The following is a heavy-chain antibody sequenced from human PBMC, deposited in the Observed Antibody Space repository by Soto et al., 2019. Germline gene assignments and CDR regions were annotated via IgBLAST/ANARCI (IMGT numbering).Heavy chain of an antibody. CDR1: GGSISSSNW. D-gene: IGHD3-10*01. CDR2: IYHSGST. Sequence: SSQTLSLTCAVSGGSISSSNWWSWVRQPPGKGLGWIGEIYHSGSTNYNPSLKSQVTISVDKSKNQFSLKLSSVTAADTAVYYCADGASWFGELLTWFDPWGQGTLVTVSS. V-gene: IGHV4-4*02. J-gene: IGHJ5*02. CDR3: ADGASWFGELLTWFDP.